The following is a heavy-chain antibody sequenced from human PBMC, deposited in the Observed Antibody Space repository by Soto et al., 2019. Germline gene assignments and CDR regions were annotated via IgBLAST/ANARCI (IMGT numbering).Heavy chain of an antibody. V-gene: IGHV4-39*01. CDR1: GGSLSGNAYC. D-gene: IGHD4-17*01. CDR3: ARRYGYYFDY. CDR2: ICYSGTT. J-gene: IGHJ4*02. Sequence: SETLSLTCTVSGGSLSGNAYCWAWIRQPPGKGLEWIGSICYSGTTYNHPTLESRVTISVDTSKNQLSLKLSSVTAADTAVYYCARRYGYYFDYWGQGTLVTVSS.